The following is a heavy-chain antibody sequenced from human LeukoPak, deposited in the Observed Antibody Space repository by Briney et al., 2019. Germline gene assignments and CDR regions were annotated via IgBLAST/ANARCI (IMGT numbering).Heavy chain of an antibody. D-gene: IGHD3-10*01. CDR1: GGSISSGSYY. CDR2: IYTSGST. V-gene: IGHV4-61*02. CDR3: ARVAGNYYSYSYYLDY. J-gene: IGHJ4*02. Sequence: PSETLSLTCTVSGGSISSGSYYWSWIRQPAGKGLEGIGRIYTSGSTNYNPSLKSRVTISVDTSKSQFSLKLSSVTAADTAVYYCARVAGNYYSYSYYLDYWGQGTLVTVPS.